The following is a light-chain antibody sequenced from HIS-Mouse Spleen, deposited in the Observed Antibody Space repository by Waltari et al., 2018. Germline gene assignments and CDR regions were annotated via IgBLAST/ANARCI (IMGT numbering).Light chain of an antibody. Sequence: IVMTQSPLSLRVTPGEPASISCRSSQSRLHSNGYNYLDWYLQKPGQSPQLLIYLGSNRASGVPDRFSGSGSGTDFTLKISRVEAEDVGVYYCMQALQTPFTFGPGTKVDIK. V-gene: IGKV2-28*01. CDR3: MQALQTPFT. CDR2: LGS. CDR1: QSRLHSNGYNY. J-gene: IGKJ3*01.